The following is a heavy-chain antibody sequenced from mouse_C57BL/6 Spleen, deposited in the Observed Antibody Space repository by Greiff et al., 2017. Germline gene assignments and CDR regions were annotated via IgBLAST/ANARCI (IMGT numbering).Heavy chain of an antibody. CDR1: GYTFTDYY. D-gene: IGHD2-5*01. V-gene: IGHV1-19*01. CDR2: INPYNGGT. J-gene: IGHJ2*01. CDR3: ARGGYSNYGVDY. Sequence: VQLQQSGPVLVKPGASVKMSCKASGYTFTDYYMNWVKQSHGKSLEWIGVINPYNGGTSYNQKFKGKATLTVDKSSSTAYMELNSLTSEDSAVYYCARGGYSNYGVDYWGQGTTLTVSS.